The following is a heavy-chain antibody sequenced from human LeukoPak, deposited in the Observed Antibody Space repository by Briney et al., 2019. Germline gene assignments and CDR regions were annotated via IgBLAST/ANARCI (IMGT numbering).Heavy chain of an antibody. D-gene: IGHD6-13*01. CDR3: VRGVGVSRFNYFDP. J-gene: IGHJ5*02. V-gene: IGHV3-33*01. Sequence: GGSLRLSCAASGFTFSSFGMHWVRQAPGKGLEWVAVIWYDASNKYYADSVKGRFTISRDNSKNTLFLQMNSLRDDDTAVYYCVRGVGVSRFNYFDPWGQGTLVTVSS. CDR1: GFTFSSFG. CDR2: IWYDASNK.